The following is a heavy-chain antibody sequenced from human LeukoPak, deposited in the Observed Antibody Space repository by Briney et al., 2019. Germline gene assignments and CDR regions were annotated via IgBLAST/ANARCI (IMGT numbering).Heavy chain of an antibody. J-gene: IGHJ3*02. CDR3: VREGGGSFLDSFDN. Sequence: GSLRLSCAASGFTFSNYWMHWVRQAPGKGLVWVSRINSDGLITNYADSAKGRFTVSRDNPKNTLYLQMNSLRVEDTAVYYCVREGGGSFLDSFDNWGPRKLVTGSS. CDR1: GFTFSNYW. D-gene: IGHD2-15*01. CDR2: INSDGLIT. V-gene: IGHV3-74*01.